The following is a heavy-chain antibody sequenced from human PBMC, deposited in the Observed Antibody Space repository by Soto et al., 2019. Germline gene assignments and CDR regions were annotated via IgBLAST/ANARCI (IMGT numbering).Heavy chain of an antibody. CDR1: GGSISSGDYY. D-gene: IGHD3-22*01. J-gene: IGHJ6*02. CDR3: ASSYDYDSSAPAGDYYYYYGMDG. V-gene: IGHV4-30-4*01. Sequence: PSETLSLTCTVSGGSISSGDYYWSWIRQPPGKGLEWIGYIYYSGSTYYNPSLKSRVTISVDTSKNQFSLKLSSVTAADTAVYYCASSYDYDSSAPAGDYYYYYGMDGWGQGTTVTVSS. CDR2: IYYSGST.